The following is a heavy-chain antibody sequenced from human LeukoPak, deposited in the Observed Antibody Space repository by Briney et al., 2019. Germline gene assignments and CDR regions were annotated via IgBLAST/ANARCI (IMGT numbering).Heavy chain of an antibody. D-gene: IGHD6-19*01. CDR3: ARDHSSGWYPMWVTPNYYYYGMDV. CDR2: ISAYNGNT. V-gene: IGHV1-18*01. Sequence: GASVKVSCKASGYTFTSYGISWVRQAPGQGLEWMGWISAYNGNTNYAQKLQGRVTMTTDTSTSTAYMELRSLRSDDTAVYYCARDHSSGWYPMWVTPNYYYYGMDVWGQGTTVTVSS. CDR1: GYTFTSYG. J-gene: IGHJ6*02.